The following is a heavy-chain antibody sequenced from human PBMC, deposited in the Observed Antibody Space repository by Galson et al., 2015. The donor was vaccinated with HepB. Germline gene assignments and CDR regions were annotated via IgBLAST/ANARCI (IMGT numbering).Heavy chain of an antibody. V-gene: IGHV1-69*02. J-gene: IGHJ4*02. CDR1: GGTFSSYT. CDR2: IIPILGIA. CDR3: ARGGHLIYAVDY. Sequence: SVKVSCKAYGGTFSSYTISWVRQAPGQGLEWMGRIIPILGIANYAQKFPGRVTITADKSTRTAYMELSSLRSEDTAVYYCARGGHLIYAVDYWGQGTLVTVSS. D-gene: IGHD2-2*02.